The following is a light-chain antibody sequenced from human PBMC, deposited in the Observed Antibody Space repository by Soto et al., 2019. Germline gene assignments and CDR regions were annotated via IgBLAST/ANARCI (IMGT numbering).Light chain of an antibody. CDR2: DVS. Sequence: QSVLTQPRSVSGSPGQSVTISCTGTSSDVGVYNYVSWYQQHPGKAPKLMIYDVSNRPSGVPDRFSGSKSGNTASLTISGLQAEDEADYYCSSYTTSSTRVFGTGTKLTVL. CDR1: SSDVGVYNY. J-gene: IGLJ1*01. CDR3: SSYTTSSTRV. V-gene: IGLV2-11*01.